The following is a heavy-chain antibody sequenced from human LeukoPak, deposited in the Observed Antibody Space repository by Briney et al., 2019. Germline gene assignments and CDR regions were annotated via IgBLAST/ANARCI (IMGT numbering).Heavy chain of an antibody. Sequence: GGSLRLSCVASGFTFSSYSMNWVRQSPGKGLEWVSYISSSSNTIYYADSVKGRFTISRDNANNSLHLQMNSLRAEDTAVYYCARDGFDFWSGYPTTVDYWGQGTLVTVSS. CDR3: ARDGFDFWSGYPTTVDY. CDR1: GFTFSSYS. D-gene: IGHD3-3*01. CDR2: ISSSSNTI. V-gene: IGHV3-48*01. J-gene: IGHJ4*02.